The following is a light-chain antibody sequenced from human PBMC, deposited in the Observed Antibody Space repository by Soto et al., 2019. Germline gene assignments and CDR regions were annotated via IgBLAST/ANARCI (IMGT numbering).Light chain of an antibody. CDR1: QSISSY. CDR3: QQYNSWLWT. CDR2: AAS. V-gene: IGKV1-39*01. Sequence: DIQMTQSPSSLSASVGDRVTITCRASQSISSYLNWYQKKPGKAPKLLIYAASSLQSGVPSRFSGSGSGTEFNLTISRLQSEDSAVYYCQQYNSWLWTFGQGTKVDI. J-gene: IGKJ1*01.